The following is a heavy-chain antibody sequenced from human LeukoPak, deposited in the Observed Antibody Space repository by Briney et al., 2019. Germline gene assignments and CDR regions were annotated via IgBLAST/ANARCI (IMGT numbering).Heavy chain of an antibody. J-gene: IGHJ4*02. CDR3: AKESRSWWLPPLGNDY. CDR1: GFTFDEYG. V-gene: IGHV3-20*04. CDR2: INWNGGSS. D-gene: IGHD2-15*01. Sequence: GESLRLSCAASGFTFDEYGMNWVRQVPGKGLEWVSTINWNGGSSSYAGSVKGRFTISRDNAKNSLYLQMTSLRVEDTAFYYCAKESRSWWLPPLGNDYWGQGTLVTVSS.